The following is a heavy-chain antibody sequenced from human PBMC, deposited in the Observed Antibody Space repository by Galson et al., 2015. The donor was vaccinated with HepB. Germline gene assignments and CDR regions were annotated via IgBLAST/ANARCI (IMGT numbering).Heavy chain of an antibody. CDR2: ISYDGSNK. J-gene: IGHJ4*02. Sequence: SLRLSCAASGFTFSSYGMHWVRQAPGKGLEWVAVISYDGSNKYNADSVKGRFTISRDNSKNTLYLQMNSLRAEDTAVYYCAKDLHRYGVVPAAMPLNYWGQGTLVTVSS. CDR3: AKDLHRYGVVPAAMPLNY. V-gene: IGHV3-30*18. D-gene: IGHD2-2*01. CDR1: GFTFSSYG.